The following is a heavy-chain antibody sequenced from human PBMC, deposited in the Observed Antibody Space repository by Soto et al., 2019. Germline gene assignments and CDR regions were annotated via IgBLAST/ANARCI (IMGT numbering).Heavy chain of an antibody. V-gene: IGHV3-30-3*01. Sequence: GGSLRLSCAASGFTFSSYAMHWVRQAPGKGLEWVAVISYDGSNKYYADSVKGRFTISRDNSKNTLYLQMNSLRAEDTAVYYCAFGSGSYYYYFDYWGQGTLVTVSS. CDR1: GFTFSSYA. J-gene: IGHJ4*02. CDR3: AFGSGSYYYYFDY. D-gene: IGHD3-10*01. CDR2: ISYDGSNK.